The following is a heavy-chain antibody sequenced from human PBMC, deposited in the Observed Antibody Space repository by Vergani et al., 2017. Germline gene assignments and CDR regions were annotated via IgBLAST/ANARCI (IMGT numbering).Heavy chain of an antibody. CDR3: AIVAPSGYYQYYFDY. J-gene: IGHJ4*02. Sequence: QVQLVQSGAEVKKPGASVKVSCKASGGTFSSYAISWVRQAPGQGLEWMGRIIPILGIANYAQKFQGRVTITADKSTSTAYMELSSLRSEDTAVYYCAIVAPSGYYQYYFDYWGQGTLVTVSS. CDR2: IIPILGIA. CDR1: GGTFSSYA. V-gene: IGHV1-69*04. D-gene: IGHD3-22*01.